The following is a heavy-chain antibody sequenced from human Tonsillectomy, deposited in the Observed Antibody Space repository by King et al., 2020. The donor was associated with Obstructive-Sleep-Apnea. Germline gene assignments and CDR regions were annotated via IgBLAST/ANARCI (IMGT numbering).Heavy chain of an antibody. CDR2: IRSKPNTYAA. D-gene: IGHD6-6*01. Sequence: VQLVESGGGLVQPGGSLTLSCAASGFTFSDSTMHWVRQPSGKGLEWVGRIRSKPNTYAAAYAASLKGRFTVSRDDSKNTAYLQMNSLKTKDTAVYYCTRRSGDSSSGPFDYWGQGILVTVSS. V-gene: IGHV3-73*01. J-gene: IGHJ4*02. CDR3: TRRSGDSSSGPFDY. CDR1: GFTFSDST.